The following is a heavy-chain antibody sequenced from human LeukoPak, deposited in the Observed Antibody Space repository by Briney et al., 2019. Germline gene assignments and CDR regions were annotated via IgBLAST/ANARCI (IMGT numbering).Heavy chain of an antibody. J-gene: IGHJ4*02. CDR1: GFTFSSYW. CDR2: IKQDGSEK. Sequence: GGSLRLSCAASGFTFSSYWMSWVRQAPGKGLEWVANIKQDGSEKYYVDSVKGRFTISRDNSKNTLYLQMNSLRAEDTAVYYCARQQNDYGDYGYFDYWGQGTLVTVSS. V-gene: IGHV3-7*01. D-gene: IGHD4-17*01. CDR3: ARQQNDYGDYGYFDY.